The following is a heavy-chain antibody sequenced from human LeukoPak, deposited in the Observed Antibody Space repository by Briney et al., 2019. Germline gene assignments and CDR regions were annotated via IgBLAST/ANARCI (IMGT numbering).Heavy chain of an antibody. J-gene: IGHJ6*03. CDR3: ARQLMIDYYYYYYYMDV. V-gene: IGHV4-4*02. CDR1: GGSISSSNW. CDR2: INHSGST. D-gene: IGHD3-22*01. Sequence: PSETLSLTCAVSGGSISSSNWWSWVRQPPGKGPEWIGEINHSGSTNYNPSLKSRVTISIDTSKNQFSLKLSSVTAADTAVYYCARQLMIDYYYYYYYMDVWGRGTTVTISS.